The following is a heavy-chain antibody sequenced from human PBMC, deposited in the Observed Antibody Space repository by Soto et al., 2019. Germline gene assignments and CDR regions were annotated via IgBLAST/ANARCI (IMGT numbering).Heavy chain of an antibody. D-gene: IGHD3-9*01. J-gene: IGHJ6*02. Sequence: LETLSLTCTVSGGSISSSSYYWGWIRQPPGKGLEWIGSIYYSGSTYYNPSLKSRVTISVDTSKNQFSLKLSSVTAADTAVYYCASRAKVLRYFDWSYYYYGMDVWGQGTTVTVSS. V-gene: IGHV4-39*01. CDR1: GGSISSSSYY. CDR2: IYYSGST. CDR3: ASRAKVLRYFDWSYYYYGMDV.